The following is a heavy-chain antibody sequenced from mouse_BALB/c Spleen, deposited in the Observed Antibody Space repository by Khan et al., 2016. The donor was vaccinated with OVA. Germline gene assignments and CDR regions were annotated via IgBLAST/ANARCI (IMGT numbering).Heavy chain of an antibody. CDR3: SRVGSYHGNYGAWFAY. D-gene: IGHD2-10*01. V-gene: IGHV1-4*01. Sequence: QVQLKQSGAELARPGASVKMSCKASGYTFTSYTIHWVKQRPGQGLEWIGYINPSNIYTNYNQTFRDKATLTADKSSRTAYIQLSSLTSEDSAVXYYSRVGSYHGNYGAWFAYWGQGTRVTGSA. CDR1: GYTFTSYT. CDR2: INPSNIYT. J-gene: IGHJ3*01.